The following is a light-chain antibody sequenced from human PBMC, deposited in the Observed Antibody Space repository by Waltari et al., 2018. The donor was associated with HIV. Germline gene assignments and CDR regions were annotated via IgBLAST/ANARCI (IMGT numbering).Light chain of an antibody. J-gene: IGKJ3*01. CDR3: QPYDNWPLIT. CDR1: QSPKNY. Sequence: VLTQSPVTLSSAPGQRATLSCRASQSPKNYLAWYQQKPGQTPSLLIYDASNRATGIPAKFSGSGSGTDFTLTISYLEPEDFAVYFCQPYDNWPLITLGPGTKVDV. CDR2: DAS. V-gene: IGKV3-11*01.